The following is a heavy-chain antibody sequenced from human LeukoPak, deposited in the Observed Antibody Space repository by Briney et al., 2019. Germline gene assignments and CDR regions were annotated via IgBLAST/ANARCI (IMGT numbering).Heavy chain of an antibody. CDR3: ARSQGTAAVAGDFDY. Sequence: AGESLKISCKGSGYSFTSYWIGWVRQMPGKGLEWMGIIYPGDSDTRYSPSFQGQVTISADKSISTAYLQWSSLKASDTAMYYCARSQGTAAVAGDFDYWGQGTLVTVSS. CDR1: GYSFTSYW. D-gene: IGHD6-19*01. CDR2: IYPGDSDT. V-gene: IGHV5-51*01. J-gene: IGHJ4*02.